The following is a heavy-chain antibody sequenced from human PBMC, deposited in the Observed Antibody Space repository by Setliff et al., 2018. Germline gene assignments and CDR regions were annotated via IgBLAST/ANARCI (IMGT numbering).Heavy chain of an antibody. CDR2: INHSGST. D-gene: IGHD1-7*01. J-gene: IGHJ4*02. Sequence: SETLSLTCAVFGGSFSGYYWTWIRQPPGKGLEWIGEINHSGSTNYNPSLKSRVTISVDTSKNQFSLKLSSVTAADTAVYYCARGPNWNYEGAWDYWGQGTLVTVSS. V-gene: IGHV4-34*01. CDR1: GGSFSGYY. CDR3: ARGPNWNYEGAWDY.